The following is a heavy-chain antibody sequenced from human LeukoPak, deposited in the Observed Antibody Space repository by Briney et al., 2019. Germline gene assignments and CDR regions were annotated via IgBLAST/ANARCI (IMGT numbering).Heavy chain of an antibody. CDR3: TRVDLSWDSSGYSQAANDY. Sequence: ASVKVSCKASGYTFTSYGISWVRQAPGQGLEWMGWVSAYNGNTNYAQKLQGRVTMTTDTSTSTAYMELRSLRSDDTAVYYCTRVDLSWDSSGYSQAANDYWGQGTLVIVSS. D-gene: IGHD3-22*01. J-gene: IGHJ4*02. CDR2: VSAYNGNT. CDR1: GYTFTSYG. V-gene: IGHV1-18*01.